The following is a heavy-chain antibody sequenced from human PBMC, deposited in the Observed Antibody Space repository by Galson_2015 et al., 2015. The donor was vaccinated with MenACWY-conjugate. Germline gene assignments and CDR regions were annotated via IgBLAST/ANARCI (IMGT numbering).Heavy chain of an antibody. V-gene: IGHV3-7*01. CDR2: IKRDGSEK. J-gene: IGHJ5*02. CDR3: ARGHLKLEP. CDR1: GFTFSTYW. Sequence: SLRLSCAPSGFTFSTYWVSRVRQAPGKGLEWVANIKRDGSEKYYGDSVKGRFTISRDNAKNSLYLQMNSLRVEDTAVYYCARGHLKLEPWGQGTLVTVSS.